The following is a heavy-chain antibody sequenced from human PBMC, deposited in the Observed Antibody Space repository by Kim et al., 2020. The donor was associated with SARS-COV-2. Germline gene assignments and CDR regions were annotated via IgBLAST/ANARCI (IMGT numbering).Heavy chain of an antibody. CDR3: AGDHAGYAGGGDY. D-gene: IGHD2-2*01. Sequence: YYVDSVNDRFTISRDNDNVSLYLQMDSLGAEDTALYYCAGDHAGYAGGGDYWGQGTLVTVSS. V-gene: IGHV3-7*04. J-gene: IGHJ4*02.